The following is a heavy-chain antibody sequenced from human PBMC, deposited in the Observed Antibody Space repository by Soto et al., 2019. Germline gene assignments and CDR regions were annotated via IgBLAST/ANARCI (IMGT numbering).Heavy chain of an antibody. Sequence: ASMKGSCKTSGYIFTGYYMHCVRQPPRQVLEWMGWIDPNSGGTTYAQKFQGRVTMTRDTSISTAYMELSRLRSDDTAVYYCAREYDSRAFDIWGQGTMVTVSS. CDR3: AREYDSRAFDI. J-gene: IGHJ3*02. V-gene: IGHV1-2*02. CDR2: IDPNSGGT. D-gene: IGHD3-22*01. CDR1: GYIFTGYY.